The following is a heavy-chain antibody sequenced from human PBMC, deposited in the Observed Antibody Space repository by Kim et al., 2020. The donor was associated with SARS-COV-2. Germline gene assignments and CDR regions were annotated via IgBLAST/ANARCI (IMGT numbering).Heavy chain of an antibody. Sequence: SETLSLTCAVYGGSFSGYYWSWIRQPPGKGLEWIGEINHSGSTNYNPSLKSRVTISVDTSKNQFSLKLSSVTAADTAVYYCARGLLLAAASDYWGQGTLVTVSS. D-gene: IGHD6-13*01. CDR1: GGSFSGYY. CDR2: INHSGST. J-gene: IGHJ4*02. V-gene: IGHV4-34*01. CDR3: ARGLLLAAASDY.